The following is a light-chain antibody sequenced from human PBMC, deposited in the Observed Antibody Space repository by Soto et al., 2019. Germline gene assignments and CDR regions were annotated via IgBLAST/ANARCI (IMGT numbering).Light chain of an antibody. V-gene: IGLV1-40*01. CDR1: SSNIGAGYD. Sequence: SVLTHRPSVSGAPWQRVTISCTGSSSNIGAGYDVNWYQQLPGAAPKFLIYGNSNRPSGVPDRFSGSKSGTSASLAITGLQAEDEADYYCQSYDSRLSGYVFGTGTQLTVL. J-gene: IGLJ1*01. CDR3: QSYDSRLSGYV. CDR2: GNS.